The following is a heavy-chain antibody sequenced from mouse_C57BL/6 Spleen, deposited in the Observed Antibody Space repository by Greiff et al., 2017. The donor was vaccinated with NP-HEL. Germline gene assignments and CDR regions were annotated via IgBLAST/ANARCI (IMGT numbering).Heavy chain of an antibody. D-gene: IGHD2-2*01. CDR2: INPNNGGT. V-gene: IGHV1-26*01. CDR3: ARNGYDVLAY. CDR1: GYTFTDYY. Sequence: EVQLQQSGPELVKPGASVKISCKASGYTFTDYYMNWVKQSHGKSLEWIGDINPNNGGTSYNQKFKGKATLTVDKSSSTAYMELRSLTSEDSAVYYCARNGYDVLAYWGQGTLVTVSA. J-gene: IGHJ3*01.